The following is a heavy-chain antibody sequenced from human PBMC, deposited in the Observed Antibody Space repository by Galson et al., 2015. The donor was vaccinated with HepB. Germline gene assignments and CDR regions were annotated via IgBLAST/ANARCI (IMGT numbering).Heavy chain of an antibody. CDR1: GFTFSSYG. J-gene: IGHJ4*02. D-gene: IGHD2-15*01. Sequence: SLRLSCAASGFTFSSYGMHWVRQAPGKGLEWVAVISYDGSNKYYADSVKGRFTISRDNSKNTLYLQMNSLRAADTAVYYCARGSEGWYPDYWGQGTLVTVSS. V-gene: IGHV3-30*03. CDR3: ARGSEGWYPDY. CDR2: ISYDGSNK.